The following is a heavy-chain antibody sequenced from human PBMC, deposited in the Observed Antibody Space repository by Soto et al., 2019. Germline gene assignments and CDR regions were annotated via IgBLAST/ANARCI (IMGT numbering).Heavy chain of an antibody. Sequence: QVQLQESGPGLVKPSQTLSLTCTVSGGSISSGGYYWSWIRQHPGKGLEWIGYICYSGSTYYNPSLQSPVTISVDTSKNHFSLKLSSVTAADTAVYYCARGGRRSPGMDVWGQGTPVTVSS. CDR1: GGSISSGGYY. J-gene: IGHJ6*02. V-gene: IGHV4-31*01. CDR3: ARGGRRSPGMDV. CDR2: ICYSGST.